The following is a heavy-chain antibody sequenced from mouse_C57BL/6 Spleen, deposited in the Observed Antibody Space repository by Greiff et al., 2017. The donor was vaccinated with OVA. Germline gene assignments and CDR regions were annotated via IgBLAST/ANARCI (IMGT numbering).Heavy chain of an antibody. V-gene: IGHV1-53*01. CDR2: INPSNGGT. Sequence: VKLQQPGTELVKPGASVKLSCKASGFWMPGQGLEWIGNINPSNGGTNYNEKFKSKATLTVDKSSSTAYMQLSSLTSEDSAVYYCARRGNYGYFDVWGTGTTVTVSS. CDR1: GFW. D-gene: IGHD2-1*01. CDR3: ARRGNYGYFDV. J-gene: IGHJ1*03.